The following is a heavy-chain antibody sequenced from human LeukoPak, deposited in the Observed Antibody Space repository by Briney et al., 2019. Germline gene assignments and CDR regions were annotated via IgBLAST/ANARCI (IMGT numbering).Heavy chain of an antibody. CDR3: ARGWEYSSSWYYYYYYYMDV. J-gene: IGHJ6*03. V-gene: IGHV1-2*02. Sequence: ASVKVSCKASGYTFTGYYMHWVRQAPGQGLEWMGWINPNSGGTNYAQKFQGRVTMTRDTSISTAYMELSRLRSDDTAVYYCARGWEYSSSWYYYYYYYMDVWGQGTLVSVSS. D-gene: IGHD6-13*01. CDR1: GYTFTGYY. CDR2: INPNSGGT.